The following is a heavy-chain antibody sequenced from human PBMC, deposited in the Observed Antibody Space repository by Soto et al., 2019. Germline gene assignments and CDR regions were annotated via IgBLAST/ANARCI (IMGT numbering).Heavy chain of an antibody. CDR3: AKGLLAIVGTTLPRDAFNI. Sequence: RRSLRLSCAASVFSFTTYVMHWVRQAPGKGLEWVAVISHDGSYKYYGDAVKGRFTISRDTSKNAVYLEMNSLRPEDTAVYYCAKGLLAIVGTTLPRDAFNIWGQGTMVTVSS. J-gene: IGHJ3*02. CDR1: VFSFTTYV. V-gene: IGHV3-30*18. D-gene: IGHD1-26*01. CDR2: ISHDGSYK.